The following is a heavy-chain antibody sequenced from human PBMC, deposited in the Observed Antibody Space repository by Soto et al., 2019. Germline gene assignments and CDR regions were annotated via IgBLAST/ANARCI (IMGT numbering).Heavy chain of an antibody. Sequence: SETLSLTCTVSGGSISSGDYYWSWIRQHPGKGLEWIGYIYYSGSTYYNPSLKSRVTISVDTSKNQFSLKLSSVTAADTAVYYCAREGRLGFGEFQPYYYYGMDVWGQGTTVTVSS. J-gene: IGHJ6*02. CDR2: IYYSGST. V-gene: IGHV4-31*03. CDR3: AREGRLGFGEFQPYYYYGMDV. CDR1: GGSISSGDYY. D-gene: IGHD3-10*01.